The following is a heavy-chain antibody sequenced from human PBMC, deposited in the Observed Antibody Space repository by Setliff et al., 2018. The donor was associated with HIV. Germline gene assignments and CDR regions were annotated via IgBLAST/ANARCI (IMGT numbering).Heavy chain of an antibody. CDR2: INPNSGYS. V-gene: IGHV1-2*02. J-gene: IGHJ4*02. Sequence: ASVKVSCKTSGYSFTDRYIHWVRQAPGQGLEWMGWINPNSGYSTSAQKFQGRVLMSRDTSINTAYMELTRLRSDDTAVFYCARGGYDFRGLDYWGQGTLVTVSS. CDR3: ARGGYDFRGLDY. CDR1: GYSFTDRY. D-gene: IGHD5-12*01.